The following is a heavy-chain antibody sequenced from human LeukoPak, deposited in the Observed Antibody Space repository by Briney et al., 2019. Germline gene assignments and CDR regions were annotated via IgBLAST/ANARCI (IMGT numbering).Heavy chain of an antibody. J-gene: IGHJ4*02. D-gene: IGHD3-3*01. V-gene: IGHV1-18*01. Sequence: ASVKVSCKASGYTFTSYGISWVRQAPGQGLEWMGWISAYNGNTNYAQKLQGRVTMTTDTSTSTAYMELRSLRSDDTAVYYCARDLESWGYTTLVYFDYWGQGTLVTVSS. CDR2: ISAYNGNT. CDR1: GYTFTSYG. CDR3: ARDLESWGYTTLVYFDY.